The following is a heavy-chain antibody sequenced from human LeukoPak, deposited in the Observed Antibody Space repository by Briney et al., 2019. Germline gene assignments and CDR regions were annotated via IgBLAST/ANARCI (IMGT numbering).Heavy chain of an antibody. CDR3: ARDSSGWYHWFDP. Sequence: ASVKVSRKASGYTFTGYYMHWVRQAPGQGLEWMGWINPNSGGTNYAQKFQGRVTITRNTSISTAYMELSSLRSEDTAVYYCARDSSGWYHWFDPWGQGTLVTVSS. CDR1: GYTFTGYY. D-gene: IGHD6-19*01. J-gene: IGHJ5*02. V-gene: IGHV1-2*02. CDR2: INPNSGGT.